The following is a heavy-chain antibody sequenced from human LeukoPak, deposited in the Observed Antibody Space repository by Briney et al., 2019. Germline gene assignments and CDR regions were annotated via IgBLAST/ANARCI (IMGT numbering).Heavy chain of an antibody. CDR2: IDPDSGGT. CDR1: GYTFADYY. V-gene: IGHV1-2*02. J-gene: IGHJ3*02. Sequence: ASVNVCCRASGYTFADYYLHWVRQAPGQGLESMGSIDPDSGGTNYAQRFQGRVTMTRDTSISTANMELSSLGPDDTAVYYCAKEYYDTSGRKHAFQNWGQGTMVTVSS. CDR3: AKEYYDTSGRKHAFQN. D-gene: IGHD3-22*01.